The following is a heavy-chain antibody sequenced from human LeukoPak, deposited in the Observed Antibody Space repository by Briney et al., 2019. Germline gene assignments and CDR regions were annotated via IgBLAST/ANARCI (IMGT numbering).Heavy chain of an antibody. Sequence: SETLSLTCTVSGGSISSGGYYWSWIRQHPGKGLEWIGYIYYSGSTYYNPSLKSRVTISVDTSKNQFSLKLSSVTAADTAVYYCARHRSGSLYAFDIWGQGTMVTVSS. CDR3: ARHRSGSLYAFDI. D-gene: IGHD3-10*01. J-gene: IGHJ3*02. CDR2: IYYSGST. CDR1: GGSISSGGYY. V-gene: IGHV4-31*03.